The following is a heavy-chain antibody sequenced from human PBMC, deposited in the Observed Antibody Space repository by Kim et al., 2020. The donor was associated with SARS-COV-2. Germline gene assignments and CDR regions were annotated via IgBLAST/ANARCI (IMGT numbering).Heavy chain of an antibody. D-gene: IGHD3-9*01. CDR1: GFTFSSYA. J-gene: IGHJ4*02. V-gene: IGHV3-23*01. CDR2: ISGSGGST. CDR3: AKDQGSYDILTGYYDFDY. Sequence: GGSLRLSCAASGFTFSSYAMSWVRQAPGKGLEWVSAISGSGGSTYYADSVKGRFTISRDNSKNTLYLQMNSLRAEDTAVYYCAKDQGSYDILTGYYDFDYWGQGTLVTVSS.